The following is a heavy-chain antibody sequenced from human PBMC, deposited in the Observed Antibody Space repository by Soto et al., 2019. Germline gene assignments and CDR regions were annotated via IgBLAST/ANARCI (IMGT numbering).Heavy chain of an antibody. Sequence: EVQLVESGGGLVQPGGSLRLSCAASGFTFSSYWMHWVRQAPGKGLVWVSRINSDGSSTSYADSVKGRFTISRDNGKNALYLQMNSLRAEDTAVYYCARDQPYYYDAFDIWGQGTMVTVSS. D-gene: IGHD3-10*01. CDR1: GFTFSSYW. CDR3: ARDQPYYYDAFDI. J-gene: IGHJ3*02. V-gene: IGHV3-74*01. CDR2: INSDGSST.